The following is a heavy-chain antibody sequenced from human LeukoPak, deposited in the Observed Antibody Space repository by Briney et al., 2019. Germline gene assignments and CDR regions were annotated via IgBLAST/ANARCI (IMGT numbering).Heavy chain of an antibody. D-gene: IGHD1-1*01. CDR1: GDNFRLYN. J-gene: IGHJ4*02. CDR2: VGPSGGVT. CDR3: ARGGENWNGEERWHY. Sequence: ASVKVSCKASGDNFRLYNVHWVRQAPRQGLEWLGRVGPSGGVTTYVDKLQGRLTMTTDLSTSTVYMELSSLRIEDTAVYYCARGGENWNGEERWHYWGQGTLVTVAS. V-gene: IGHV1-46*04.